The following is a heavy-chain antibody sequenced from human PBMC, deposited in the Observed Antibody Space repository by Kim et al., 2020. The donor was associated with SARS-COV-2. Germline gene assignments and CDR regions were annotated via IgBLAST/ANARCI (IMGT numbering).Heavy chain of an antibody. J-gene: IGHJ6*02. Sequence: SETLSLTCAVYGGSFSGYYWSWIRQPPGKGLEWIGEINHSGSTNYNPSLKSRVTISVDTSKNQFSLKLSSVTAADTAVYYCARCGSGYPLRVWGQGTTVTVSS. CDR2: INHSGST. CDR3: ARCGSGYPLRV. V-gene: IGHV4-34*01. CDR1: GGSFSGYY. D-gene: IGHD3-22*01.